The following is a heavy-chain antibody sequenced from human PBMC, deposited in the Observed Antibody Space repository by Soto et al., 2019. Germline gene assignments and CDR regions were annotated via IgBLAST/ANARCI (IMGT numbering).Heavy chain of an antibody. D-gene: IGHD2-15*01. CDR2: MWYDGTNK. J-gene: IGHJ3*02. Sequence: PGGSLRLSCAASGFTFRIYSMHWVRQSPGKGLEWVAVMWYDGTNKYYGESVKGRFTISRDNSENTLYLQMNSLRVEDTAVYYWARDATFRTKGGSLDIWRHGTLVTVSS. V-gene: IGHV3-33*01. CDR3: ARDATFRTKGGSLDI. CDR1: GFTFRIYS.